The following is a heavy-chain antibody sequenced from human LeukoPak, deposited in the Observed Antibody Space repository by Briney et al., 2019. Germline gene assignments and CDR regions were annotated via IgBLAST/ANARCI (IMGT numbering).Heavy chain of an antibody. V-gene: IGHV4-4*07. D-gene: IGHD2-21*01. CDR3: ARENLYVFQND. CDR1: GGLLSLYY. CDR2: IYNSGST. J-gene: IGHJ4*02. Sequence: SDTLSLLCTVSGGLLSLYYWSWIRQPAGKALEGLGRIYNSGSTTYHPSLKSRVTMSVATSKNQFSLKLSSVTAADTAVYYCARENLYVFQNDWGQGTLVTVSS.